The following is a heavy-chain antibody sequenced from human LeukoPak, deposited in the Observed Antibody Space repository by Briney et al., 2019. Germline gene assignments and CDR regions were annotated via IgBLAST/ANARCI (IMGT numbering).Heavy chain of an antibody. CDR2: IYYSGST. V-gene: IGHV4-30-4*01. Sequence: SQTLSLTCTVSGGSISSGDYYWSWIRQPPGKGLERIGYIYYSGSTYYNPSLKSRVTISVDTSKNQFSLKLSSVTAADTAVYYCARDTPGYYDSSGYYYRGMDVWGQGTTVTVSS. D-gene: IGHD3-22*01. CDR3: ARDTPGYYDSSGYYYRGMDV. J-gene: IGHJ6*02. CDR1: GGSISSGDYY.